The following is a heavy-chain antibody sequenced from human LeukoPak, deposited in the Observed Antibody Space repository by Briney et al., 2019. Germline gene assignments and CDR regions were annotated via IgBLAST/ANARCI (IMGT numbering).Heavy chain of an antibody. V-gene: IGHV3-21*01. J-gene: IGHJ4*02. CDR3: ARDLVVRYFDY. Sequence: GGSLRLSCAASGFTFSSYSMNWVRQAPGKGLEWVSSISSSSGYIYYADSVKGRFTISRDNAKNSLYLQMNSLRAEDTAVYYCARDLVVRYFDYWGQGTLVTVSS. D-gene: IGHD3-22*01. CDR2: ISSSSGYI. CDR1: GFTFSSYS.